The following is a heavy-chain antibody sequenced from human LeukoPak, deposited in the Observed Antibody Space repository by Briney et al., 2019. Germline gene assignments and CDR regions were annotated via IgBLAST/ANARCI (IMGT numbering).Heavy chain of an antibody. J-gene: IGHJ4*02. CDR2: IRYDGSNK. CDR3: ATAYSSGWYSYYFDY. D-gene: IGHD6-19*01. CDR1: GFTFSSYG. Sequence: GGSLRLSCAASGFTFSSYGMHWVRQAPGKGLEWVAFIRYDGSNKYYADSVKGRFTISRDNSKNTLYLQMNSLRAEDTAVYYCATAYSSGWYSYYFDYWGQGTLVTVSS. V-gene: IGHV3-30*02.